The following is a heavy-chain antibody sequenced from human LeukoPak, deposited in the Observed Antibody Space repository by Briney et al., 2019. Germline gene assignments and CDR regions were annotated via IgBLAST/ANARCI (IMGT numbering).Heavy chain of an antibody. CDR1: GYTFTSYG. CDR2: ISAYNGNT. D-gene: IGHD1-1*01. V-gene: IGHV1-18*01. Sequence: GASVKVSCKASGYTFTSYGISWVRQAPGQGLEWMGWISAYNGNTNYAQKLQGRATMTTDTSTSTAYMELRSLRSDDTAVYYCARVSADDYYYYYYYMDVWGKGTTVTVSS. CDR3: ARVSADDYYYYYYYMDV. J-gene: IGHJ6*03.